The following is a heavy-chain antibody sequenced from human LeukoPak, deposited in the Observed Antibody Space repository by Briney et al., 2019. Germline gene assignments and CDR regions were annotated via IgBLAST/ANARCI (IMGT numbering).Heavy chain of an antibody. V-gene: IGHV4-34*01. CDR1: GGSFSGYY. CDR3: ARLSSSPFGY. CDR2: INHSGST. D-gene: IGHD6-6*01. Sequence: ASETLSLTCAVYGGSFSGYYWSWIRQPPGKGLEWIGEINHSGSTNYNPSLKSRVTISVDTSKNQFSLKLSSVTAADTAVYYCARLSSSPFGYWGQGTLVTVSS. J-gene: IGHJ4*02.